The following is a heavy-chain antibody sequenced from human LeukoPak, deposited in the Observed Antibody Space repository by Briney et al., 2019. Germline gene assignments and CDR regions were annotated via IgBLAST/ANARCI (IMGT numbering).Heavy chain of an antibody. CDR3: GRPTKYWLVRGNGVDV. CDR2: IDAGGGDT. J-gene: IGHJ6*02. D-gene: IGHD6-19*01. Sequence: GASLRLSCAASGFSFSSYAMTWVRQAPGKGLEWVSSIDAGGGDTYHSDSVKGRFTISRDNSMNTLYLQMNSLRADDTAVYYCGRPTKYWLVRGNGVDVWGQGTTVTVSS. CDR1: GFSFSSYA. V-gene: IGHV3-23*01.